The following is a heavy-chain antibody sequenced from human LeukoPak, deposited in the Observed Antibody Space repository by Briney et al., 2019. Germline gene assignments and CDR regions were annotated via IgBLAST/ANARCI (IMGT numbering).Heavy chain of an antibody. CDR3: ARVLSYYYDSSGSSLYYFDY. CDR2: ISYSGTT. Sequence: SETLSLTCTVSSTSISSSPYYWAWIRQSPGEGLEWIGTISYSGTTYFNPSHMSRVSISVDTSKNHFSLKLSSVTAADTAVYYCARVLSYYYDSSGSSLYYFDYWGQGTLVTVSS. V-gene: IGHV4-39*02. J-gene: IGHJ4*02. CDR1: STSISSSPYY. D-gene: IGHD3-22*01.